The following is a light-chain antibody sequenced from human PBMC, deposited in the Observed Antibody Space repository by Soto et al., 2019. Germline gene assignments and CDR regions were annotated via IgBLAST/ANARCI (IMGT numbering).Light chain of an antibody. Sequence: EIVLTQSPGTLSLSPGERATLSCRASQTVTSRNLAWYQQKPGQAPRLLIYGASRRATGIPERFSGSGSGTDFTLTISRLEPEDCAVFYCQQYGSSPRTFGQGTKVEIK. CDR1: QTVTSRN. CDR3: QQYGSSPRT. CDR2: GAS. J-gene: IGKJ1*01. V-gene: IGKV3-20*01.